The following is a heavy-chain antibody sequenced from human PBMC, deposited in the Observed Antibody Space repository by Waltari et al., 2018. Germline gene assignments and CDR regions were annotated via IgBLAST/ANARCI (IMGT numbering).Heavy chain of an antibody. CDR1: GFTFSNFG. CDR2: IWFDGSDK. CDR3: AKDAFGNTYLDF. D-gene: IGHD2-2*02. Sequence: QVNLVESGGGVVQPGGSLRLSCATSGFTFSNFGMHWVRQAPGKGLGWVAIIWFDGSDKFYADSVRGRFTISRDNSARTLYLDMDSLRLDDTAMYYCAKDAFGNTYLDFWGQGTLVTVSS. V-gene: IGHV3-30*02. J-gene: IGHJ4*02.